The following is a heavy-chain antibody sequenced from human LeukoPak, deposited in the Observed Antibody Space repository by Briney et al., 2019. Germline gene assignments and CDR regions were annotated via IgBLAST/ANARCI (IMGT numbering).Heavy chain of an antibody. V-gene: IGHV5-51*01. CDR3: ARHVYYFYNMDV. CDR1: GYDFTTYW. J-gene: IGHJ6*03. CDR2: IWPGDSDT. Sequence: GESLKTSCKISGYDFTTYWIGCVRPMPGKGLEWMGIIWPGDSDTTYSPSFQGQVTISADKTISTVRLQWSSLKASDTAIYYCARHVYYFYNMDVWGKGTTVTISS.